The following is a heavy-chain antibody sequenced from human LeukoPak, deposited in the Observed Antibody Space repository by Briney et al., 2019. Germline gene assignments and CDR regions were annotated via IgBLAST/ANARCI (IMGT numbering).Heavy chain of an antibody. J-gene: IGHJ6*02. CDR2: ISYDGSNK. V-gene: IGHV3-30*18. CDR1: GFTFSSYG. Sequence: PGRSLRLSCAASGFTFSSYGMHWVRQAPGKGLEWVAVISYDGSNKYYADSVKGRFTISRDNSKNTLYLQMNSLRAEDTAVYYCAKDLSPFPGIAAAGTSLHYYYYGMDVWGQGTTVTVSS. D-gene: IGHD6-13*01. CDR3: AKDLSPFPGIAAAGTSLHYYYYGMDV.